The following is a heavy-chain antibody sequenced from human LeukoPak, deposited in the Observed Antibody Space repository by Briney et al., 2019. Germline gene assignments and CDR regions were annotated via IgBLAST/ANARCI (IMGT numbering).Heavy chain of an antibody. CDR3: AREDLCTSGSCYKPFDI. CDR2: ISAYNGNT. J-gene: IGHJ3*02. Sequence: ASVKVSCKASGYTFTSYGISWVRQAPGQGLEWMGWISAYNGNTKYAQKLQGRVTMTTDTSTSTAYMELRSLRSDDTAVYYCAREDLCTSGSCYKPFDIWGQGTMVTVSS. V-gene: IGHV1-18*01. CDR1: GYTFTSYG. D-gene: IGHD2-2*02.